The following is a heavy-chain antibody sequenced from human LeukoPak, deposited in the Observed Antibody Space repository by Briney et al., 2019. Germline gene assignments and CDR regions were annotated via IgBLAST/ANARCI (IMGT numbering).Heavy chain of an antibody. J-gene: IGHJ3*02. Sequence: GGSLRLSCAASGFTLSNHWMIWVRQAPGKGLECVANIKQDGIEKYYLDSVKGRFTISRDNSKNTLYLQMNSLRAEDTAVYYCAREDTAMLFGAFDIWGQGTMVTASS. CDR3: AREDTAMLFGAFDI. CDR1: GFTLSNHW. V-gene: IGHV3-7*01. CDR2: IKQDGIEK. D-gene: IGHD5-18*01.